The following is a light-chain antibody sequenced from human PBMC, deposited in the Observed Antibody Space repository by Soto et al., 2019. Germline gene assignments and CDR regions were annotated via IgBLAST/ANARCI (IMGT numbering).Light chain of an antibody. CDR3: QQYGRPWT. V-gene: IGKV3-20*01. Sequence: ENLVTRFPGTLSFFPEQKTTLSCKARRGINSNYLAWYQHKPGQAPRLLIYGASSRATGIPDRFSGSGSGTDFTLTISRLEPEDFAVYFCQQYGRPWTFGQGTKVDIK. CDR1: RGINSNY. CDR2: GAS. J-gene: IGKJ1*01.